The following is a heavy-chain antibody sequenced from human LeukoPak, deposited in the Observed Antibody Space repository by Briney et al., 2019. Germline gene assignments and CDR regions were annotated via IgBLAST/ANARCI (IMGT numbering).Heavy chain of an antibody. Sequence: GGSLRLSCAASGFTFSNYPMNWVRQAPGKGLEWVSTVSNSGGNTYYSDSVKGRFTISRDNSKNTLHLQMNSLRADDTAIYYCARDPRKHQLIYWGQGTLVTVYS. D-gene: IGHD6-13*01. CDR3: ARDPRKHQLIY. V-gene: IGHV3-23*01. J-gene: IGHJ4*02. CDR1: GFTFSNYP. CDR2: VSNSGGNT.